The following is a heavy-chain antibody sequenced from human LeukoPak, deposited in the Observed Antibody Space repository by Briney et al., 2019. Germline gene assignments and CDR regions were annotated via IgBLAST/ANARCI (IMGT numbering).Heavy chain of an antibody. V-gene: IGHV3-30-3*01. CDR1: GFTFSSYA. J-gene: IGHJ6*02. CDR2: ISYDGSNK. D-gene: IGHD3-3*01. Sequence: GGSLRLSCAASGFTFSSYAMHWVRQAPGKGLEWVAVISYDGSNKYYADSVKGRFTISRDNSKNTLYLQMNSLRAEDTAVYYCARGANDFWSGYYAYYYYGMDVWGQGTTVTVSS. CDR3: ARGANDFWSGYYAYYYYGMDV.